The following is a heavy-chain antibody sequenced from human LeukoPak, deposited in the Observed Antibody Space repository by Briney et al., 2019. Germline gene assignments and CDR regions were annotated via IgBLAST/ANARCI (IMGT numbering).Heavy chain of an antibody. Sequence: PGGSLRLSCAASGFTFSSYWMHWVRQAPGKGLVWVSRINSDGSSTSYADSVKGRLTISRDNAKNTLYLQMNSLRAEDTAVYYCARGDYDFWSGYPIDYWGQGTLVTVSS. J-gene: IGHJ4*02. D-gene: IGHD3-3*01. CDR1: GFTFSSYW. V-gene: IGHV3-74*01. CDR2: INSDGSST. CDR3: ARGDYDFWSGYPIDY.